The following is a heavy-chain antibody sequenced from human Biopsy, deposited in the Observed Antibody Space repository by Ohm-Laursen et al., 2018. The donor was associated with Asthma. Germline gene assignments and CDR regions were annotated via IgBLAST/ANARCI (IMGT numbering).Heavy chain of an antibody. J-gene: IGHJ4*02. V-gene: IGHV4-59*01. CDR3: AGFCSGGNCPDH. D-gene: IGHD2-15*01. CDR2: IHYSGST. CDR1: GVSINSYH. Sequence: SQTLSLTCIVSGVSINSYHWTWVRQPPGKGLEWIGNIHYSGSTHSSPSLKRRLTLSLDTAKSQISLRLSSVIAADTAVYYCAGFCSGGNCPDHWGQGALVTVSS.